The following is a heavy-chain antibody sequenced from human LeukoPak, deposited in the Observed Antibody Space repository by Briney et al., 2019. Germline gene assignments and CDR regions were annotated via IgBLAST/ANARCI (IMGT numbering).Heavy chain of an antibody. CDR2: TNPNSGGT. Sequence: ASVKVSCKASGYTFTGYYMRWVRQAPGQGLEWMGWTNPNSGGTNYAQKFQGRVTMTRDTSISTAYMELSRLRSDDTAVYYCARGPYYDSSGYAVGYCVDYWGQGTLVTVSS. D-gene: IGHD3-22*01. CDR3: ARGPYYDSSGYAVGYCVDY. J-gene: IGHJ4*02. V-gene: IGHV1-2*02. CDR1: GYTFTGYY.